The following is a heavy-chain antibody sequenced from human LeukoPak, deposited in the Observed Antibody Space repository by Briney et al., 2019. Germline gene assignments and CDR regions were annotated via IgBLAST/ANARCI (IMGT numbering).Heavy chain of an antibody. CDR3: ARGKVAGTTAEYFQH. D-gene: IGHD6-19*01. Sequence: GGSLRLSCAASGFTFSSYWMHWVRQAPGKGLVWVSRINSDGSSTSYADSVKGRFTISRDSAKNTLYLQMNSLRAEDTAVYYCARGKVAGTTAEYFQHWGQGTLVTVSS. V-gene: IGHV3-74*01. J-gene: IGHJ1*01. CDR1: GFTFSSYW. CDR2: INSDGSST.